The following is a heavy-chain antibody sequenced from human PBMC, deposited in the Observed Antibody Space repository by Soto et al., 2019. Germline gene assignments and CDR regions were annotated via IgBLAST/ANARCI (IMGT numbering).Heavy chain of an antibody. V-gene: IGHV3-11*01. Sequence: QVQLVESGGGLVKPGGALRLSCAASGFTFSDYYMSWIRQAPGKGLEWVSYISSSGSTIYYADSVKGRFTISRDNAKNSQLLQMNSLRAEDTAVYYCARTLTYYYDSSGYHYWGQGTLVTVSS. CDR1: GFTFSDYY. CDR3: ARTLTYYYDSSGYHY. CDR2: ISSSGSTI. J-gene: IGHJ4*02. D-gene: IGHD3-22*01.